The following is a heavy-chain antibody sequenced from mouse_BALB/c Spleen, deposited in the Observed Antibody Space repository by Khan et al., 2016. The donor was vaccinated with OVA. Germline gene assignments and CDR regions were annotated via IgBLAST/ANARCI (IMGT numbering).Heavy chain of an antibody. D-gene: IGHD4-1*01. CDR3: ASHLTGSFAY. V-gene: IGHV5-6*01. Sequence: EVELVESGGDLVKPGGSLKLSCAASGFSFSSYSMSWVRQTPDTRLEWVATISSGGDYTYYPDIVTGRFTISRDNAKNTLYLQMSSLKSEDTAMYYCASHLTGSFAYWGQGTLVTGSA. CDR1: GFSFSSYS. CDR2: ISSGGDYT. J-gene: IGHJ3*01.